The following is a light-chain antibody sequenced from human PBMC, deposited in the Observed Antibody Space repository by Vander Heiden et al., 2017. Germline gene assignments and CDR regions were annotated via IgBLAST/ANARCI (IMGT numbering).Light chain of an antibody. V-gene: IGLV3-25*03. Sequence: SYELTQPPSVSVSPEQPARIHCPGDAFPKQYAYWYQQKQGQGPVLVIYKDSERPAGIPERFSGSSSGTTVTLTISGVQAEDEADYYCQSADSSGTYPYVFGTGTKVTVL. CDR2: KDS. J-gene: IGLJ1*01. CDR1: AFPKQY. CDR3: QSADSSGTYPYV.